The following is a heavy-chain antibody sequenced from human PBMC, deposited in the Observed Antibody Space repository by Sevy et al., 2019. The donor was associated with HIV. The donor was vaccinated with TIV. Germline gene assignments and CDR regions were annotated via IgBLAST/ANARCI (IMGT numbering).Heavy chain of an antibody. D-gene: IGHD3-9*01. CDR1: GYTFTSYY. Sequence: ASVKVSCKASGYTFTSYYMHWVRQAPGQGLEWMGIINSSGGSTSYAQKFQGKVTMTRDTSTGTVYMELSSLRSEDTAVYYCARDSDNYDILTGYYPFDYWGQGTLVTVSS. CDR2: INSSGGST. CDR3: ARDSDNYDILTGYYPFDY. J-gene: IGHJ4*02. V-gene: IGHV1-46*01.